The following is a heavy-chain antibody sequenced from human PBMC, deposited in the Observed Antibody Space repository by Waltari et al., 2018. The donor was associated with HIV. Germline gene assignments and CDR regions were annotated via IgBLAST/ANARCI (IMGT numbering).Heavy chain of an antibody. Sequence: QVQLVQSGSELKKPGASVKVSCKTSGYTFTAYALNWVRQAPGQGLQWLGWINTETGKPSYAQGFAGRFVFSLDTSVNTAYLQINSLTPGDTAMYYCARFNLKSDNSPSFWGQGSLVTVSS. CDR2: INTETGKP. CDR3: ARFNLKSDNSPSF. D-gene: IGHD2-21*01. J-gene: IGHJ4*02. V-gene: IGHV7-4-1*02. CDR1: GYTFTAYA.